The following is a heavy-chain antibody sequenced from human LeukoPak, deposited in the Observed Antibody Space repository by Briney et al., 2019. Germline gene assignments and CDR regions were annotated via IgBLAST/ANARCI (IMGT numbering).Heavy chain of an antibody. V-gene: IGHV3-7*01. D-gene: IGHD4-23*01. J-gene: IGHJ4*02. Sequence: GGSLRLSCAASGFTFSNFWMGWVRQAPGKGLEWVANIKQDGSEKRYVDPVKGRFTISRDNAKNSVYLQMNGLRAEDTAVYYCARSRWPEDYWGQGTLVTVSS. CDR1: GFTFSNFW. CDR2: IKQDGSEK. CDR3: ARSRWPEDY.